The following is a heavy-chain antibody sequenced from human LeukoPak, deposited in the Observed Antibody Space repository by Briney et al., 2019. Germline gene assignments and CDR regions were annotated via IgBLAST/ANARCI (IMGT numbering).Heavy chain of an antibody. J-gene: IGHJ3*02. V-gene: IGHV3-23*01. D-gene: IGHD3-10*01. Sequence: PGGSLRLSCAVSGFTFSSYGMSWVRQAPGKGLEWVSAISGSGGSTYYADSVKGRFTISRDNSKNTLYLQMNSLRAEDTAVYYCAKVSRASGDAFDIWGQGTMVTVSS. CDR2: ISGSGGST. CDR3: AKVSRASGDAFDI. CDR1: GFTFSSYG.